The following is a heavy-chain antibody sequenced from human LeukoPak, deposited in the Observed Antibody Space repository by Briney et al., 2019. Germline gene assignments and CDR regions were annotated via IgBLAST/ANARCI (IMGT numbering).Heavy chain of an antibody. CDR3: ARPQDFGLTGMNAFDI. CDR2: VYPGDSDT. V-gene: IGHV5-51*01. Sequence: GESLKISCKGSGYSFPSYWIGWERQMPGRGLGGMGIVYPGDSDTRYNPSFQGQVTISADKSISTAYLQWSSLKASDTAMYYCARPQDFGLTGMNAFDIWGQGTMVTVSS. CDR1: GYSFPSYW. D-gene: IGHD7-27*01. J-gene: IGHJ3*02.